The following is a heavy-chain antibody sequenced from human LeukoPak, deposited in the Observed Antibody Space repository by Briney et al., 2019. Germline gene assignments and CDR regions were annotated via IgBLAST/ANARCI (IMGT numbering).Heavy chain of an antibody. CDR3: ARAPRPRGDSRYFDY. Sequence: SETLSLTCTVSGGSISSSSYYWGWIRQPPGKGLEWIGEINHSGSTNHNPSLKSRVTISVDTSKNQFSLKLSSVTAADTAVYYCARAPRPRGDSRYFDYWGQGTLVTVSS. V-gene: IGHV4-39*07. D-gene: IGHD2-15*01. CDR1: GGSISSSSYY. CDR2: INHSGST. J-gene: IGHJ4*02.